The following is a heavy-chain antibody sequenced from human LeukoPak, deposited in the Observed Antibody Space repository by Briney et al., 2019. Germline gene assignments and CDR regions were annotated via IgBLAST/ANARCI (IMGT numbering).Heavy chain of an antibody. CDR3: AKDVRVGGGGMDV. D-gene: IGHD1-26*01. V-gene: IGHV3-23*01. CDR1: GFTFSSYA. Sequence: PEGSLRLSCAASGFTFSSYAMTWVRQAPGKGLEWVSLISGSGGNTYYADSVKGRFTISRDNSKNTLSLQMNSLRAEDTAVYYCAKDVRVGGGGMDVWGQGTPVTVSS. CDR2: ISGSGGNT. J-gene: IGHJ6*02.